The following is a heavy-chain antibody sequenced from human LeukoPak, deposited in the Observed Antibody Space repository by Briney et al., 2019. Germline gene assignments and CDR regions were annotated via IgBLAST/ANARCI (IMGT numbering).Heavy chain of an antibody. V-gene: IGHV3-7*01. D-gene: IGHD6-19*01. J-gene: IGHJ5*02. CDR3: ARAVASNWFDP. Sequence: SEGSLKLSCAASGFTFSSYWMSWVRQAPGKGLEWLANIKEDGSEKYYVDSVKGRFTISRDNAKSSLYLQMKSLRAEDTAVYYCARAVASNWFDPWGQGTLVTVSS. CDR2: IKEDGSEK. CDR1: GFTFSSYW.